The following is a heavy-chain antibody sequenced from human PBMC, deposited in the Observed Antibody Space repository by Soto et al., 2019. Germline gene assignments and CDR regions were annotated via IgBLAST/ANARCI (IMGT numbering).Heavy chain of an antibody. CDR1: GYTFTSYG. J-gene: IGHJ5*02. CDR2: ISAYNGNT. Sequence: ASVKVSCKASGYTFTSYGISWVRQAPGQGLEWMGWISAYNGNTNYAQKLQGRVTMTTDTSTSTAYMELRSLRSDDTAVYYCARGAQDYYGSGSYYNDNWFDPWGQGTLVTVSS. CDR3: ARGAQDYYGSGSYYNDNWFDP. D-gene: IGHD3-10*01. V-gene: IGHV1-18*04.